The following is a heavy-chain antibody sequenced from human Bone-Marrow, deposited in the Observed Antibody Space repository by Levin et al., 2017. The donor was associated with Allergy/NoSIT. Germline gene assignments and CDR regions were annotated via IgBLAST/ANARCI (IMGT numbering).Heavy chain of an antibody. CDR1: GFTFSIYS. Sequence: GESLKISCAASGFTFSIYSMNWVRQAPGTGLNWVSSITSSSSYIYYADSVKGRFTITRDNAKNSLYLQMSSLRVEDTAVYYCAGSLEYSGLPWGQGTLVTVSS. V-gene: IGHV3-21*01. J-gene: IGHJ5*02. CDR2: ITSSSSYI. D-gene: IGHD5-12*01. CDR3: AGSLEYSGLP.